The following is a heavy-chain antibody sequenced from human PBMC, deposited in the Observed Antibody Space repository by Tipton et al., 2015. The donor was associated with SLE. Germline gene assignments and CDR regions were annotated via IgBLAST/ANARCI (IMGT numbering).Heavy chain of an antibody. Sequence: TLSLTCTVSGGSISCSSNYWGWIRQPPGKGLEWIVSISYTGTTYYNASLKSRVTISVDTSKNQYSLRLTSVTAADTAVYYCARDRGGTGWPEYYFDYWGQGALVTVSS. D-gene: IGHD6-19*01. V-gene: IGHV4-39*02. CDR3: ARDRGGTGWPEYYFDY. CDR2: ISYTGTT. CDR1: GGSISCSSNY. J-gene: IGHJ4*02.